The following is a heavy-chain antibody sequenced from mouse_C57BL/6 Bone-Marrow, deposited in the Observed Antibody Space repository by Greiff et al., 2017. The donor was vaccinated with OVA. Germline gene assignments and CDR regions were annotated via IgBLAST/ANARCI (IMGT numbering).Heavy chain of an antibody. CDR1: GYTFTSYT. V-gene: IGHV1-4*01. CDR3: ARSITTVVDY. J-gene: IGHJ2*01. D-gene: IGHD1-1*01. CDR2: INPSSGYT. Sequence: VQLQQSGAELARPGASVKMSCKASGYTFTSYTMHWVNQRPGQGLEWIGYINPSSGYTKYNQKFKDKATLTADKSSSTAYMQLSSLTSEDSAVYYCARSITTVVDYWGQGTTLTVSS.